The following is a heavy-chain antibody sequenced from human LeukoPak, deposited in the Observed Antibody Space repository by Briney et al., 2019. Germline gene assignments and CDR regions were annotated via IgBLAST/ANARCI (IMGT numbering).Heavy chain of an antibody. J-gene: IGHJ3*02. CDR2: FDPEDGET. D-gene: IGHD3-22*01. CDR1: GYTLTELS. CDR3: ARYLFFGIVVATPAFDI. V-gene: IGHV1-24*01. Sequence: ASVKVSCKVSGYTLTELSMHWVRQAPGKGLEWMGGFDPEDGETIYAQKFQGRVTMTEDTSTDTAYMELSSLRSEDTAVYYCARYLFFGIVVATPAFDIWGQGTMVTVSS.